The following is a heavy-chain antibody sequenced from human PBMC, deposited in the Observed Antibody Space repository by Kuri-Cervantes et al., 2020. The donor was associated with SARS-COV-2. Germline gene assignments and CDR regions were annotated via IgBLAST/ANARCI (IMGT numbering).Heavy chain of an antibody. V-gene: IGHV3-74*01. Sequence: GGSLRLSCAASGFTFSSYWMHWVRQAPGKGLVWVSRINSDGSSTSYADSVKGRFTISRDNAKNSLYLQMNSLRAEDTAVYYCARLPPRGRDGYNSDYWGQGTLVTVSS. J-gene: IGHJ4*02. CDR2: INSDGSST. CDR1: GFTFSSYW. D-gene: IGHD5-24*01. CDR3: ARLPPRGRDGYNSDY.